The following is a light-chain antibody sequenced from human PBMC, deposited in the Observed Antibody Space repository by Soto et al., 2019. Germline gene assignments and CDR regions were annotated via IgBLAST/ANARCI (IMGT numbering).Light chain of an antibody. V-gene: IGKV1-5*03. CDR2: KAS. Sequence: DIQMTQSPSTLSASVGDRVTITCRASQSISSWLAWYQQKPGKAPNLLIYKASSLESGVPSRFSGSGSGTEFTLTISSLQPEDFATYDCQQYNSDRTYGQGAKVEIK. CDR1: QSISSW. CDR3: QQYNSDRT. J-gene: IGKJ1*01.